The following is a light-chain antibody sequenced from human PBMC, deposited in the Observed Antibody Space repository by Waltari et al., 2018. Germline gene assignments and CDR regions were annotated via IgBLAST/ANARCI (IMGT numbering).Light chain of an antibody. CDR3: QAWDTRTAV. J-gene: IGLJ2*01. V-gene: IGLV3-1*01. CDR2: QDN. Sequence: SFDLTQPPSVSVSPGQTASITCSGDKLGDTYASWYQQRPGQAPVLVIYQDNKRPSGTPGRCSGSNSGNTATLTISGTQAMDEAGYYCQAWDTRTAVFGGGTKLTVL. CDR1: KLGDTY.